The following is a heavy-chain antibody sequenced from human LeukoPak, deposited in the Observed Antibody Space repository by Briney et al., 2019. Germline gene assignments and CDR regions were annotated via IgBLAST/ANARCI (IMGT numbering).Heavy chain of an antibody. CDR2: ISGSGGST. D-gene: IGHD3-3*01. CDR3: AKGALRFTGGYYYGMDV. V-gene: IGHV3-23*01. J-gene: IGHJ6*02. CDR1: GFTFSSYA. Sequence: PGGSLRLSCAASGFTFSSYAMSWVRQAPGKGLEWVSAISGSGGSTYYADSVKGRFTISRDNSKNTLYLQMNSLRAEDTALYYCAKGALRFTGGYYYGMDVWGQGTTVTVSS.